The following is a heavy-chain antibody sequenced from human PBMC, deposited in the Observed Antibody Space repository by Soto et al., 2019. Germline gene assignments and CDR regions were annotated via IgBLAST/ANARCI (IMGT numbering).Heavy chain of an antibody. CDR3: ARRYGDCFDY. CDR2: VYYSGST. D-gene: IGHD4-17*01. J-gene: IGHJ4*02. CDR1: GGSIRSYY. V-gene: IGHV4-59*08. Sequence: SETLSLTCTVSGGSIRSYYWSWIRQPPGKGLEWIGYVYYSGSTKYNPSLKSRVTISVDSSKNQFSLKLSSVTAADTAVYYCARRYGDCFDYWGQGTLVTVSS.